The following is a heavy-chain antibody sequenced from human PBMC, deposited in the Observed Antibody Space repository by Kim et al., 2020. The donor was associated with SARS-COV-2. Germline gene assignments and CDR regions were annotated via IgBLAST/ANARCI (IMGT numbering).Heavy chain of an antibody. J-gene: IGHJ2*01. CDR2: ISSSGSTI. CDR3: EVATTVTTRRYWYFDL. CDR1: GFTFSSYE. Sequence: GGSLRLSCAASGFTFSSYEMNWVRQAPGKGLEWVSYISSSGSTIYYADSVKGRFTISRDNAKNSLYLQMNSLRAEDTAVYYCEVATTVTTRRYWYFDLWGRGTLVTVSS. D-gene: IGHD4-17*01. V-gene: IGHV3-48*03.